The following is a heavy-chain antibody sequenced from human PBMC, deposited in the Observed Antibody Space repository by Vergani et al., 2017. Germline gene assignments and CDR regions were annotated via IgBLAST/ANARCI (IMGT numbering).Heavy chain of an antibody. Sequence: QVHLVQSGAEVKKPGSSVKVSCKASGDSISTHSFSWVRQAPGQGLEWMGGIIPLFGTTYYAPKFQGRVTITADESTTTGYMEIRSLTSDDTGIYFCARGDYDDHESHNGFDPWGQGTLVVVSS. D-gene: IGHD4-17*01. CDR1: GDSISTHS. CDR3: ARGDYDDHESHNGFDP. CDR2: IIPLFGTT. J-gene: IGHJ5*02. V-gene: IGHV1-69*01.